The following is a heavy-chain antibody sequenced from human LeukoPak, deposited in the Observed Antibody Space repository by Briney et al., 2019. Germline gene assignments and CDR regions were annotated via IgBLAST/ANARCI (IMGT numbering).Heavy chain of an antibody. D-gene: IGHD5-18*01. J-gene: IGHJ6*02. Sequence: GGSLRLSCAASGFTVSSNYMSWFRQAPGKGLEWVSVIYSGGSTYYADSVKGRFTISRDNSKNTLYLQMNSLRAEDTAVYYCARAESGYSYGYIYYYGMDVWGQGTTVTVSS. V-gene: IGHV3-53*01. CDR2: IYSGGST. CDR3: ARAESGYSYGYIYYYGMDV. CDR1: GFTVSSNY.